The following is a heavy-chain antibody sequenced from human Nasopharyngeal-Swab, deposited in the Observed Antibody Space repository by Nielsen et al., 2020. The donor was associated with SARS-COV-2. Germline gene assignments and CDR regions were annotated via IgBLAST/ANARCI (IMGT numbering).Heavy chain of an antibody. CDR1: GFTFSSFG. CDR3: ARGGWYFDF. Sequence: GESLKISCAASGFTFSSFGMHWVRQAPGKGLEWVAFIAHDASNEYYGDSVKGRFSISRDSSKNTLYLQMNSLRAEDTTAYYCARGGWYFDFWGRGTLVTVSS. J-gene: IGHJ2*01. V-gene: IGHV3-30*03. D-gene: IGHD3-16*01. CDR2: IAHDASNE.